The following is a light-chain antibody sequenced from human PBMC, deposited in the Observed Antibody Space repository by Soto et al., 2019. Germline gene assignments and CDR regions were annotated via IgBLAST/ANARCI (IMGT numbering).Light chain of an antibody. CDR3: QQYNNWPGWT. Sequence: IVMTQSPRTLSLSPGERATLSCRTSQSVSSHVAWYQQKPGQAPRLLIHGASTRATAIPARFSGSGSGTEFTLTIISLQSEDLAVYHCQQYNNWPGWTFGQGTKVEIK. J-gene: IGKJ1*01. CDR1: QSVSSH. V-gene: IGKV3-15*01. CDR2: GAS.